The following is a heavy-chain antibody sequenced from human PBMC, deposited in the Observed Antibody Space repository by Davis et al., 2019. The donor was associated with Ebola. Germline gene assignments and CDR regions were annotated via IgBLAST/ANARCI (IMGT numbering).Heavy chain of an antibody. CDR2: IRSSGSII. D-gene: IGHD3-3*01. Sequence: PGGSLRLSCAASGLAFSRYAMSWVRQAPGKGLEWVSYIRSSGSIIYSADSVKGRFTISRDNAKASLFLQMNSLRVEDTAVYYCARVRGIFGHYYMDVWGKGTTVTVSS. V-gene: IGHV3-48*04. CDR1: GLAFSRYA. CDR3: ARVRGIFGHYYMDV. J-gene: IGHJ6*03.